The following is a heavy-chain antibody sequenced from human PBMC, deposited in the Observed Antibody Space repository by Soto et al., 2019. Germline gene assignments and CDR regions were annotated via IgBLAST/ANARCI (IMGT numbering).Heavy chain of an antibody. CDR3: ARSGPGIVLVPAAMTYYYYYGMDV. CDR1: GGTFSSYA. D-gene: IGHD2-2*01. V-gene: IGHV1-69*13. CDR2: IIPIFGTA. Sequence: SVKVSCKASGGTFSSYAISWVRQAPGQGLEWMGGIIPIFGTANYAQKFQGRVTITADESTSTAYMELSSLRSEDTAVYYCARSGPGIVLVPAAMTYYYYYGMDVWGKGTTVTVAS. J-gene: IGHJ6*04.